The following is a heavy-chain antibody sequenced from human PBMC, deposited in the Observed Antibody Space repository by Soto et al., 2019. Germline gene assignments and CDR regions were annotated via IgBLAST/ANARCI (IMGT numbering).Heavy chain of an antibody. Sequence: SETLSLTCTVSGGSISSSSYYWGWIRQPPGKGLEWIGYIYYSGSTDYNPSLKSRVTLSVDTSKNQFSLNLSSLTAADTAVYYCARDSGIAAAGLDYWSQGTLVTVSS. CDR2: IYYSGST. D-gene: IGHD6-13*01. V-gene: IGHV4-61*01. J-gene: IGHJ4*02. CDR3: ARDSGIAAAGLDY. CDR1: GGSISSSSYY.